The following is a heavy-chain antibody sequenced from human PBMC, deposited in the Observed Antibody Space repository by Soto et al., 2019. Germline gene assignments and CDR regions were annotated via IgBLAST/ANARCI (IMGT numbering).Heavy chain of an antibody. J-gene: IGHJ4*02. D-gene: IGHD3-16*01. Sequence: EVQLVQSGGGLVQPGGSLTLSCVASGFTFSNYYMNWVRQAPGKGLEWVANINPDGTERNYVDSVKGRFTTSRDNAKNSLYLQMNSLRADDTAVYYCAGWGGHDYNYWGQGILVTVSS. CDR1: GFTFSNYY. CDR3: AGWGGHDYNY. CDR2: INPDGTER. V-gene: IGHV3-7*03.